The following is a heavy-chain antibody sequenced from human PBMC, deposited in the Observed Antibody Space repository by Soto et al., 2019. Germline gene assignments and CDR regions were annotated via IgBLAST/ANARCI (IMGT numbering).Heavy chain of an antibody. J-gene: IGHJ6*02. Sequence: GASVKVSCRASGYTFTGYYMHWVRQAPGQGLEWMGWINPNSGGTNYAQKFQGRVTMTWDTTISTAYNVLSRMRSDEAAAYYCARDSDTGYYGMDVWGQGTTVTVSS. CDR2: INPNSGGT. CDR1: GYTFTGYY. V-gene: IGHV1-2*02. CDR3: ARDSDTGYYGMDV. D-gene: IGHD5-18*01.